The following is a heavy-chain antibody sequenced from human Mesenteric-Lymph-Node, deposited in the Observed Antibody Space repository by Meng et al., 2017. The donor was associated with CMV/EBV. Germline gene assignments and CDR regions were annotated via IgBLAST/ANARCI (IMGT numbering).Heavy chain of an antibody. CDR3: TKADYQLLPGFFDN. D-gene: IGHD2-2*01. CDR1: GFTFDDYA. Sequence: SLKISCAASGFTFDDYAMHWVRQAPGKGLEWISGISWNSGSIDYVDSVKGRFTISRDNAKNFLYLQMDSLRAEDTALYYCTKADYQLLPGFFDNWGQGTLVTVSS. J-gene: IGHJ4*02. V-gene: IGHV3-9*01. CDR2: ISWNSGSI.